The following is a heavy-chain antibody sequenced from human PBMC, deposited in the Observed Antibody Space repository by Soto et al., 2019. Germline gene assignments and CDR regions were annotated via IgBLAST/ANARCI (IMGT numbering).Heavy chain of an antibody. J-gene: IGHJ4*02. CDR3: AKGVGEFDY. V-gene: IGHV3-30*18. D-gene: IGHD1-26*01. CDR2: ISYDGSNK. CDR1: GFTFSSYG. Sequence: QVQLLESGGGVVQPGRSLRLSCAASGFTFSSYGMHWVRQAPGKGLEWVAVISYDGSNKYYADSVKGRFTISRDNSKNTLYLQMNSLTAEDTAVYYCAKGVGEFDYWGQGTLVTVSS.